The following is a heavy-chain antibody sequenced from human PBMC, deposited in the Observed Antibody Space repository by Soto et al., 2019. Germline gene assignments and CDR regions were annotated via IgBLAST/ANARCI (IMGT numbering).Heavy chain of an antibody. CDR1: GGSFSGYY. D-gene: IGHD4-17*01. Sequence: QVHLQQWGAGLLKPSETLSLTCAVYGGSFSGYYWSWIRQPPGKGLEWIGEINHSGSTNYNPSLKSRVTISADKSKNQFTLKLSSVTAAGTAVYYCASSGYWLIVTTVPYYFDYWGQGTLVTVSS. V-gene: IGHV4-34*01. CDR3: ASSGYWLIVTTVPYYFDY. J-gene: IGHJ4*02. CDR2: INHSGST.